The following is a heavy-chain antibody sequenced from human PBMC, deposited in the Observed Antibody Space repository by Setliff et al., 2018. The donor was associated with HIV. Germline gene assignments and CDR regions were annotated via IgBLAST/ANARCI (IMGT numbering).Heavy chain of an antibody. J-gene: IGHJ4*02. CDR1: GFTFSNAW. Sequence: GGSLRLSCAASGFTFSNAWMNWVRQAPGKGLEWVANIKQDGSQKFYVDPVKGRFTISRDNAKNSLYLQMNSLRAEDTAFYYCATGGGGSSGSRWFDYWGRGTLVTVSS. D-gene: IGHD2-15*01. CDR3: ATGGGGSSGSRWFDY. V-gene: IGHV3-7*01. CDR2: IKQDGSQK.